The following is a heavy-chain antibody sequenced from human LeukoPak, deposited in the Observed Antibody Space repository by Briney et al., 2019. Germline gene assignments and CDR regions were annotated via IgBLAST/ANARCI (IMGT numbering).Heavy chain of an antibody. CDR2: TYYRSTWYN. V-gene: IGHV6-1*01. D-gene: IGHD2-2*01. CDR1: GDIVSSNSVT. Sequence: SQTLSLTCAISGDIVSSNSVTWNWIRQSPSRGLEWLGRTYYRSTWYNDYALSVRGRITVNPDTSKNQFSLHLNSVTPEDTAVYYCARRLTQYDCFDPWGQGILVTVSS. J-gene: IGHJ5*02. CDR3: ARRLTQYDCFDP.